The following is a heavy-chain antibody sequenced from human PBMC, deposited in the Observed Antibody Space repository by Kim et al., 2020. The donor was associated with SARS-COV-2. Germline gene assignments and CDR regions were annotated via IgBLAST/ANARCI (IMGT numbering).Heavy chain of an antibody. D-gene: IGHD2-15*01. Sequence: ASVKVSCKASGYSFTSYDINWVRQATGQGLEWMGWMNPNSGNTGHVEKFQGRVSMTRNTSINTAYMELSSLRSEDTAVYYCLGGPRDYWGQGTLVTVSS. CDR1: GYSFTSYD. V-gene: IGHV1-8*01. CDR3: LGGPRDY. J-gene: IGHJ4*02. CDR2: MNPNSGNT.